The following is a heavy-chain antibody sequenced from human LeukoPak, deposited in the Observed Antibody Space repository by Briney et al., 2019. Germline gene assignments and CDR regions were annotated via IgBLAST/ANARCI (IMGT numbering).Heavy chain of an antibody. CDR2: ISSSGSTI. Sequence: GGSLRLSCAASGFTFSSYEMNWVRQAPGKGLEWVSYISSSGSTIYYADSVKGRFTISRDNAKNSLYLQMNSLRAEAKAVYYCARDLLAVAGKNYWGQGTLVTVSS. CDR1: GFTFSSYE. CDR3: ARDLLAVAGKNY. D-gene: IGHD6-19*01. J-gene: IGHJ4*02. V-gene: IGHV3-48*03.